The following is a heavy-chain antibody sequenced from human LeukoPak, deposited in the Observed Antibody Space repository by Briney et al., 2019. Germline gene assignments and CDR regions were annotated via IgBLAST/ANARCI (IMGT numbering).Heavy chain of an antibody. D-gene: IGHD3-16*01. CDR1: GFTFSDYW. CDR3: ARGGGLDV. Sequence: GGSLRLSCAASGFTFSDYWMNWVRQAPGKGLEWVANIKQDGSEKYYVDSVKGRFTISRDNAKNSLYLQMNSLRAEDTAVYYCARGGGLDVWGQGATVTVSS. J-gene: IGHJ6*02. V-gene: IGHV3-7*03. CDR2: IKQDGSEK.